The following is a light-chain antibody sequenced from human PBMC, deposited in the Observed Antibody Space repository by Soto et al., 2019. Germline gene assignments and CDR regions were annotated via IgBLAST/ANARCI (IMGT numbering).Light chain of an antibody. CDR3: VAWADSLRGRV. J-gene: IGLJ2*01. Sequence: QSVLTQPPSASGTPGQRVTISCSGSSSNIGSNPVSWYQQLPGTAPKSLIYSDNQRPSGVPDRISGSRSGTSASLAISGLQSEDEAEYYCVAWADSLRGRVFGGGTKLTVL. CDR1: SSNIGSNP. CDR2: SDN. V-gene: IGLV1-44*01.